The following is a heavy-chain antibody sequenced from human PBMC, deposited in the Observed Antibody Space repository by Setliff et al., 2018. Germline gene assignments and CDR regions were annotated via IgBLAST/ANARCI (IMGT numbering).Heavy chain of an antibody. D-gene: IGHD3-10*01. CDR1: GLSYINDW. V-gene: IGHV3-53*01. CDR2: TYSDGRT. J-gene: IGHJ4*02. Sequence: GGSLRLSCTASGLSYINDWVNWVRQAPGKGLEWVSVTYSDGRTNYADSVKGRFIISRDNSKNTFDLQMNSLRAEDTAVYYRRVWIGDLSRDFWGRGTLVTVSS. CDR3: RVWIGDLSRDF.